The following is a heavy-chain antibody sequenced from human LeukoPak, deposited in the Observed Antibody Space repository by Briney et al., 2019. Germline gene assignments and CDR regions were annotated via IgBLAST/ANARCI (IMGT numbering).Heavy chain of an antibody. Sequence: TGGSLRLSCAASGFTLSSYSMNWVRQAPGKGLEWVSSISRSSSFIYYADSVKGRFTISRQNAKNSLYLKMNSLRAEDTAVYYCARVMAGYSYMDVWGKGTTVTVSS. V-gene: IGHV3-21*01. CDR2: ISRSSSFI. J-gene: IGHJ6*03. D-gene: IGHD3-10*01. CDR1: GFTLSSYS. CDR3: ARVMAGYSYMDV.